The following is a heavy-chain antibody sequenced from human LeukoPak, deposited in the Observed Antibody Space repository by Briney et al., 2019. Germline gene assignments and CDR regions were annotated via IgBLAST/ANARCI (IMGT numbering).Heavy chain of an antibody. Sequence: GGSLRLSCAASGFTFSDYSMSRVRQAPGKGLEWGSAISGSGGSTDYADAGKGRFTISRDNSKNTMYLQMNSLRAEDTAVYYCANVGAMTTVKTGTLIYGGQGTLVTVSS. J-gene: IGHJ1*01. CDR2: ISGSGGST. CDR1: GFTFSDYS. CDR3: ANVGAMTTVKTGTLIY. D-gene: IGHD4-17*01. V-gene: IGHV3-23*01.